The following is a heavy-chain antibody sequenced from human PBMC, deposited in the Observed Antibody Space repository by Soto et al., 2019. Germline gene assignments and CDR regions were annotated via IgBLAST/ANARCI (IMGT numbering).Heavy chain of an antibody. Sequence: EAQLVESGGGLVKPGGSLRLSCVDSGFTFSSYSMNWVRQAPGKGLEWVSSISAFSSPIFYADSVKGRYTISRDNAKNSLYLQMSNLRAEDTAVYYCVRGGRGYTRADVFDIWGQGTMVTVSS. CDR3: VRGGRGYTRADVFDI. V-gene: IGHV3-21*06. CDR2: ISAFSSPI. D-gene: IGHD2-2*02. CDR1: GFTFSSYS. J-gene: IGHJ3*02.